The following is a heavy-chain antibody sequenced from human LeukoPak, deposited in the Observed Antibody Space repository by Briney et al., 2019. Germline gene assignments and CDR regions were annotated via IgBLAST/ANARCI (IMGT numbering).Heavy chain of an antibody. CDR1: GGSFSGYY. CDR2: INHSGST. D-gene: IGHD2-21*01. Sequence: PSETLSLTCAVYGGSFSGYYWRWIRPLPGQGLEWIGEINHSGSTKYNPSLKSRVTISVDTSKNQFSLKLSSVTAADTAVYYCARGFRRRVMRVNWFDPWGQGTLVTVSS. V-gene: IGHV4-34*01. J-gene: IGHJ5*02. CDR3: ARGFRRRVMRVNWFDP.